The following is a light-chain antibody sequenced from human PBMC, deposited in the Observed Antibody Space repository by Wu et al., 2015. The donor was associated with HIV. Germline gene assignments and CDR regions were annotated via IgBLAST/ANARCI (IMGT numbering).Light chain of an antibody. CDR3: QQRINWPLT. CDR2: AAS. CDR1: QSVGRD. Sequence: IVLTQSPATLSLSPGERATLSCRASQSVGRDLAWYQQKSGQAPRLLIYAASNRAPGIPARFSGSGSGTDFTLTINSLEPEDFVIYYCQQRINWPLTFGGGTKVEIK. V-gene: IGKV3-11*01. J-gene: IGKJ4*01.